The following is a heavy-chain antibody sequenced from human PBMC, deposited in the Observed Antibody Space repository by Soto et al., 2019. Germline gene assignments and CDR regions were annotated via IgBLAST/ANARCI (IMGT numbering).Heavy chain of an antibody. CDR1: GGTFSSYT. CDR2: IIPIFGAA. CDR3: AKDASGQALAY. D-gene: IGHD1-26*01. V-gene: IGHV1-69*06. Sequence: QVQLVQSGAAVKKPGSSVKVSCKASGGTFSSYTIRWVRQAAGQGLEWMGVIIPIFGAAKYAQNFQDRLTVTADKSTSTGYMELSSLRSEDTALYYCAKDASGQALAYWGQGNLVIFSS. J-gene: IGHJ4*02.